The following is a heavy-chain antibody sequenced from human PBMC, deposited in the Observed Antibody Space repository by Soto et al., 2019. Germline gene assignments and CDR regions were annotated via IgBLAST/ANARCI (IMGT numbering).Heavy chain of an antibody. CDR2: INAGNGNT. V-gene: IGHV1-3*01. CDR3: ARVSKHYYMDV. CDR1: GYTFASYA. Sequence: ASVKVSCKASGYTFASYAMHWVRQAPGQRLEWMGWINAGNGNTKYSQKFQGRVTITRDTSASTAYMELSSLRSEDTAVYYCARVSKHYYMDVWGKGTTVTVSS. J-gene: IGHJ6*03.